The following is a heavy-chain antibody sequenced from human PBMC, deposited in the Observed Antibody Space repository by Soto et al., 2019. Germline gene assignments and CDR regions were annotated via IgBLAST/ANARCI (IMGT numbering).Heavy chain of an antibody. D-gene: IGHD3-16*01. V-gene: IGHV3-73*01. CDR3: AIEGAGFGQ. J-gene: IGHJ4*02. CDR2: IRSKANLYAT. CDR1: GFTFSVSS. Sequence: EVQLVESGGGLIQPGGSVRLSCATSGFTFSVSSMHWVRQASGKGLEWLGGIRSKANLYATAYRTSLEDRFIISRDDSQDTVFLLINGLRTGDTAMYYCAIEGAGFGQGGQGTLVTVSS.